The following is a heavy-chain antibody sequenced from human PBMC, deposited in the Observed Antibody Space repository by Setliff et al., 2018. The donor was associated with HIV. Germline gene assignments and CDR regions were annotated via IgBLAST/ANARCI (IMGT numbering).Heavy chain of an antibody. CDR3: ARLLETAMVTDFWYFDL. D-gene: IGHD5-18*01. Sequence: GGSLRLSCAASGFTFSSYSMNWVRQAPGKGLEWVSSISRSSTSIYYADSVKGRFTISRDNAKNSLYLQMNSLRAEDTAVYYCARLLETAMVTDFWYFDLWGRGTLVTVSS. J-gene: IGHJ2*01. V-gene: IGHV3-21*01. CDR1: GFTFSSYS. CDR2: ISRSSTSI.